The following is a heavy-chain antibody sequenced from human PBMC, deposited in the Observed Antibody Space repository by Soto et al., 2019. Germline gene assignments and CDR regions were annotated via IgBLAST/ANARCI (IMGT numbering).Heavy chain of an antibody. D-gene: IGHD3-3*01. CDR3: ARDHDFWSGFFGMDV. CDR2: IYYSGST. CDR1: GGSISCYY. V-gene: IGHV4-59*01. Sequence: ASETLSLTCTVSGGSISCYYWSWVRQPPGKGLEWIGYIYYSGSTNYNPSPKSRVTISVDTSKNQFSLKLSSVTAADTAVYYCARDHDFWSGFFGMDVWGQGTTVTVSS. J-gene: IGHJ6*02.